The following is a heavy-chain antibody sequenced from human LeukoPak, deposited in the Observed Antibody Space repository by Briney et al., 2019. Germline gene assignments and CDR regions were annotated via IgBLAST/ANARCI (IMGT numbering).Heavy chain of an antibody. Sequence: GGSLRLSCAASGFTFDDYAMHWARQAPGKGLEWVSGTSWNSGSIGYADSVKGRFTISRDNAKNSLYLQMNSLRAEDMALYYCAKDIARSGYYHMDVWGKGTTVTVSS. J-gene: IGHJ6*03. CDR2: TSWNSGSI. V-gene: IGHV3-9*03. CDR1: GFTFDDYA. CDR3: AKDIARSGYYHMDV.